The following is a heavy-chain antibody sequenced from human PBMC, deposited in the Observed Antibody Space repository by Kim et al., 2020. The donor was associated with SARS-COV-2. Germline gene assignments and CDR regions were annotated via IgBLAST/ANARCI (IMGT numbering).Heavy chain of an antibody. J-gene: IGHJ4*02. V-gene: IGHV1-2*04. CDR2: INSNSGGT. CDR1: GYIFTNYE. Sequence: ASVKVSCTASGYIFTNYEIHWVRQAPGQGLEWMGLINSNSGGTKYAQKFQGWVTMTRDTSISTAYMELSSLISDDTAVYYCGRSRARDHWGRGALVTVAS. CDR3: GRSRARDH.